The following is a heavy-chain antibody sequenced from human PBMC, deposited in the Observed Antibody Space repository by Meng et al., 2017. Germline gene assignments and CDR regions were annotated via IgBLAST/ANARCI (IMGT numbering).Heavy chain of an antibody. Sequence: GESLRLSCAVSGFSFSSYWMSWVRQAPGKGLEWVANIKQDGSEKYYVDSVKGRFTISRDNAKNPLYLQMNSLRAEDTAVYYCARGGQWLVKIGFDYWGQGTLVTVSS. CDR1: GFSFSSYW. CDR3: ARGGQWLVKIGFDY. CDR2: IKQDGSEK. D-gene: IGHD6-19*01. V-gene: IGHV3-7*04. J-gene: IGHJ4*02.